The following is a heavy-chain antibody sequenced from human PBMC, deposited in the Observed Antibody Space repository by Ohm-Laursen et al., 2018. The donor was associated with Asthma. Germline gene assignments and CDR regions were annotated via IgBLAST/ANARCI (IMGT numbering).Heavy chain of an antibody. CDR2: IYPIFGTA. Sequence: GSSVKVSCNASGGTFSRSAISWVRQAPGQGLEWMGGIYPIFGTANYAQKFQGRVTITADESTSTAYMELSSLRSEDTAVYYCARDLYGKRGTVTTLGYWGQGTLVTVSS. V-gene: IGHV1-69*01. CDR3: ARDLYGKRGTVTTLGY. CDR1: GGTFSRSA. J-gene: IGHJ4*02. D-gene: IGHD4-17*01.